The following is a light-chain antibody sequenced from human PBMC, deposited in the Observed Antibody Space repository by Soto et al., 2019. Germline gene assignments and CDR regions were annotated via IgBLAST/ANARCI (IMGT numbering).Light chain of an antibody. CDR2: GAS. V-gene: IGKV3-20*01. Sequence: EIVLTQSPGTLSLSPRERATLSCRASQSVSSSYLAWYQQKPGQAPRPLIYGASSRTIGIPDRFSGSGSGTDFTLTISRLEPEDFAVYYCQQYGSSPWTFGQGTKVEIK. J-gene: IGKJ1*01. CDR1: QSVSSSY. CDR3: QQYGSSPWT.